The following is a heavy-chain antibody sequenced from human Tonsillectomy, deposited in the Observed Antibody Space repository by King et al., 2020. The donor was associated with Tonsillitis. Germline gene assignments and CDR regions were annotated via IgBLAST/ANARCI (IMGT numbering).Heavy chain of an antibody. Sequence: VQLVQSGGALVQPGRSLRLSCAASGFSFDDYAMHWDRQAPGKGLEWVSGRSWNSGTIGYADSVKGRFTISRDNAKNFLYLQMNSLRAEDTALYYCTKDPDYYDSSTSWGQGTLVTVSS. V-gene: IGHV3-9*01. CDR1: GFSFDDYA. D-gene: IGHD3-22*01. CDR2: RSWNSGTI. CDR3: TKDPDYYDSSTS. J-gene: IGHJ4*02.